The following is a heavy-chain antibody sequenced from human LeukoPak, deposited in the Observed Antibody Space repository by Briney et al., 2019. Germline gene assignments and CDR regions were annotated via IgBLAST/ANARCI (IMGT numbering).Heavy chain of an antibody. CDR1: GFTFSSYG. V-gene: IGHV3-30*02. D-gene: IGHD3-10*01. J-gene: IGHJ6*03. CDR2: IRYDGSNK. CDR3: AKDGEVSNSYYYYMDV. Sequence: GSLRLSCAASGFTFSSYGMHWVRQAPGKGLEWVAFIRYDGSNKYYADSVKGRFTISRDNSKNTLYLQMNSLRAEDTAVYYCAKDGEVSNSYYYYMDVWGKGTTVTVSS.